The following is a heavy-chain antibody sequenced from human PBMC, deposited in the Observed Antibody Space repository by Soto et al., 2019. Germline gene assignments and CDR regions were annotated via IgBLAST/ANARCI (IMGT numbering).Heavy chain of an antibody. J-gene: IGHJ3*02. CDR3: ATTVILSSSWYLGAFDI. D-gene: IGHD6-13*01. CDR1: GFTFSSYA. CDR2: ISGSGGST. V-gene: IGHV3-23*01. Sequence: GGSLRLSCAASGFTFSSYAMSWVRQAPGKGLEWVSAISGSGGSTYYADSVKGRFTISRDNSKNTLYLQMNSLRAEDTAVYYCATTVILSSSWYLGAFDIWGQGTMVTVSS.